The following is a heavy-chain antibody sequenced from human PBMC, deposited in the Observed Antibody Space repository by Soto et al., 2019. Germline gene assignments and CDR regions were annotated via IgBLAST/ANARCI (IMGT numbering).Heavy chain of an antibody. D-gene: IGHD6-19*01. Sequence: GGSLRLSCAASGFTFSSYGMHWVRQAPGKGLEWVAVISYDGSNKYYADSVKGRFTISRDNSKNTLYLQMNSLRAEDTAVYYCAKGTGYSSGWYRGSDYWGQGTLVTVSS. CDR3: AKGTGYSSGWYRGSDY. CDR2: ISYDGSNK. V-gene: IGHV3-30*18. CDR1: GFTFSSYG. J-gene: IGHJ4*02.